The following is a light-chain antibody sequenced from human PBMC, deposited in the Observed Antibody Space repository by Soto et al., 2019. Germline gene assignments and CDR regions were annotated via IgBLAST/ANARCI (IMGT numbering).Light chain of an antibody. V-gene: IGLV1-51*01. J-gene: IGLJ2*01. Sequence: QSVLTQPPSVSAAPGQKVTISCSGSSSNLGNNYVSWYQQLPGTAPKLLIYDNNKRPSGIPDRFSGSKSGTSATLGITGLQTGDEADYYCGTWDSSLYVVFGGGTKLTVL. CDR2: DNN. CDR1: SSNLGNNY. CDR3: GTWDSSLYVV.